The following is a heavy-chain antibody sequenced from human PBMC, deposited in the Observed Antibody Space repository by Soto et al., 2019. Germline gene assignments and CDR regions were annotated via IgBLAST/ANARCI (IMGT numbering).Heavy chain of an antibody. CDR2: ISSSSSYI. CDR3: ARNTIAAAGSWFDP. Sequence: GGSLRLSCAAAGFTFSSYGMNWVRQAPGKGLEWVSSISSSSSYIYYADSVKGRFTISRDNAKNSLYLQMNSLRAEDTAVYYCARNTIAAAGSWFDPWGQGTLVTVSS. CDR1: GFTFSSYG. J-gene: IGHJ5*02. V-gene: IGHV3-21*01. D-gene: IGHD6-13*01.